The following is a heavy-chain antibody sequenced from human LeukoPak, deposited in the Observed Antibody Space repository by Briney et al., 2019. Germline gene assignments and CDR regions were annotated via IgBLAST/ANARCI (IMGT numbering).Heavy chain of an antibody. CDR2: INSDGSDT. CDR1: GFTFRSSW. D-gene: IGHD4-17*01. CDR3: AANFFGDSNY. Sequence: TGGSLRLSCAASGFTFRSSWMHWVRQAPGKGLVWVSRINSDGSDTNYADSVKGRFIISRDNAGNALYLQMSSLRAEDTAMYYCAANFFGDSNYWGQGTLVTVSS. V-gene: IGHV3-74*01. J-gene: IGHJ4*02.